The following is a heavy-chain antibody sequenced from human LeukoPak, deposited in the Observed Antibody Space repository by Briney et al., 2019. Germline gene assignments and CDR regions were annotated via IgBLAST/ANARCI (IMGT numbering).Heavy chain of an antibody. J-gene: IGHJ2*01. Sequence: PGGSLRLSCAASGFTVSTNYMNWVRQSPGKGLEWVSIIYSGGTTYYADSVKGRFTISRDKSKNTVFLQMNSLRAEDTAVYYCARVEVAPWFSALWGRGTLVTVSS. CDR3: ARVEVAPWFSAL. V-gene: IGHV3-66*01. CDR1: GFTVSTNY. CDR2: IYSGGTT. D-gene: IGHD5-24*01.